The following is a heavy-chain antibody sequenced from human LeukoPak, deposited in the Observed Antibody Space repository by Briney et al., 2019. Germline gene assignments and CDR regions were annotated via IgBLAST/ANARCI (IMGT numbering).Heavy chain of an antibody. CDR1: GFTFDDYA. CDR3: AKNPLSGYYYGMDV. Sequence: GGSLRLSCAASGFTFDDYAMHWVRQAPGKGLEWVSLISWDGGSTYYADSVKGRFTISRDNSKNSLYLQMNSLRAGDTALYYCAKNPLSGYYYGMDVWGKGTTVTVSS. D-gene: IGHD3-16*01. J-gene: IGHJ6*04. V-gene: IGHV3-43D*04. CDR2: ISWDGGST.